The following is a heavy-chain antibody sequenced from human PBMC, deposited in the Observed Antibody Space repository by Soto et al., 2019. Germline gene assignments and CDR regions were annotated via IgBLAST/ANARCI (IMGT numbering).Heavy chain of an antibody. Sequence: GGSLRLSCAASGFTFSSYGMHWVRQAPGKGLEWVAVISYDGSNKYYADSVKGRFTISRDNSKNTLYLQMNSLRAEDTAVYYCAKVHLAYCGGDCYSEFDYWGQGTLVTVSS. CDR1: GFTFSSYG. CDR2: ISYDGSNK. CDR3: AKVHLAYCGGDCYSEFDY. J-gene: IGHJ4*02. D-gene: IGHD2-21*02. V-gene: IGHV3-30*18.